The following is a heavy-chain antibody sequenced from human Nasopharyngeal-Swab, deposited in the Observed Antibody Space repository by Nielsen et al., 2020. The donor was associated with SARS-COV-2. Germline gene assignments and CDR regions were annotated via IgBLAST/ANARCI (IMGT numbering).Heavy chain of an antibody. D-gene: IGHD6-19*01. CDR1: GYTFTELS. CDR2: FDPEDGET. J-gene: IGHJ4*02. Sequence: ASVKVSCKVSGYTFTELSMHWVRQAPGKGLEWMGGFDPEDGETIYAQKFQGRVTMTEDTSTDTAYMELSSLRSEDPAVYYCATPIKPLAEIKYWGQGTLVTVSS. V-gene: IGHV1-24*01. CDR3: ATPIKPLAEIKY.